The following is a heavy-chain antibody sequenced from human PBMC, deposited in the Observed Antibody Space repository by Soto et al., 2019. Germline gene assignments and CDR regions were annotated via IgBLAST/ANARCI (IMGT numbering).Heavy chain of an antibody. Sequence: CTVSGGYISSGGYYWSWIRQHPGKGLEWIGYIYHSGSTYYNPSLKSRVTISVDKSKNQFSLKLSSVTAADTAVYYCAGLPFRQTGTDFYYYGMDVWGQGTTVTVSS. CDR3: AGLPFRQTGTDFYYYGMDV. CDR1: GGYISSGGYY. V-gene: IGHV4-31*09. CDR2: IYHSGST. J-gene: IGHJ6*02. D-gene: IGHD1-1*01.